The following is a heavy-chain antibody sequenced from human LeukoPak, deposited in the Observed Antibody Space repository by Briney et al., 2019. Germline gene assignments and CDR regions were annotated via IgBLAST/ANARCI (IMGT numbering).Heavy chain of an antibody. V-gene: IGHV1-8*01. CDR2: MNPNSGNT. CDR3: TRGAYYGSGSYYSAIDI. Sequence: ASVKVSCKASGHTFTSYDVNWVRQATGQGLEWMGWMNPNSGNTGYAQKFQGRVTMTRNTSITTAYMELSSLRSEDTAVYYCTRGAYYGSGSYYSAIDIWGQGTMVTVSS. CDR1: GHTFTSYD. J-gene: IGHJ3*02. D-gene: IGHD3-10*01.